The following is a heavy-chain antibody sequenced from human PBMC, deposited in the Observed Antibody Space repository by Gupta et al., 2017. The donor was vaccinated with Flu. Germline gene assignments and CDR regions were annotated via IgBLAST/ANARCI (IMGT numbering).Heavy chain of an antibody. CDR3: ARQTTGTTGGAHWFAP. CDR2: IIPIFGTA. Sequence: QVQLVQSGAEVKKPGSSVKVSCKASGGTFSSYAISWVRQAPGQGLEWMGGIIPIFGTAKQAQKFQGRVTITADESTSTADMERSRLRSEETAVYYCARQTTGTTGGAHWFAPGCQGSMVAVYS. D-gene: IGHD4-17*01. V-gene: IGHV1-69*01. J-gene: IGHJ5*02. CDR1: GGTFSSYA.